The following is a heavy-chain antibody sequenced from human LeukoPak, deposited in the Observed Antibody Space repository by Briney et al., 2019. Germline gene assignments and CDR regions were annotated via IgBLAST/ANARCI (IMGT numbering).Heavy chain of an antibody. D-gene: IGHD1-1*01. CDR2: IYPDDSRT. V-gene: IGHV5-51*01. CDR1: GYSFTSYW. Sequence: GESLKISCKGSGYSFTSYWINWVRQMPGKGLEWMGTIYPDDSRTRYSPSFQGHATLSADTSINTAYLQWNTLKASDTAIYYCGRETAYNLDYWGQGTLVTVSS. CDR3: GRETAYNLDY. J-gene: IGHJ4*02.